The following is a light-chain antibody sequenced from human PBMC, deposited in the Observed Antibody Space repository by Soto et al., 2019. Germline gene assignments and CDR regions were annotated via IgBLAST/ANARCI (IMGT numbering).Light chain of an antibody. Sequence: AIRMTLSASSFSASPGDRVTITCRASQGISSYLAWYQQKPGKAPKLLIYAASTLQSGVPSRFSGSGSGTDFTLTISSLQSEDFATYYCQQSYSSPLTFGKGTKVDIK. CDR2: AAS. J-gene: IGKJ1*01. CDR1: QGISSY. CDR3: QQSYSSPLT. V-gene: IGKV1-8*01.